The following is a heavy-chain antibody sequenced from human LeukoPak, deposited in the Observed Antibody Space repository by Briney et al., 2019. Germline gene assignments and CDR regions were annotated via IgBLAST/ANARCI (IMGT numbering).Heavy chain of an antibody. Sequence: GGSLRLSCAASGFMFSTYWMSWVRQAPGKGLEWVANMNQDGSEKYYVDFVKGRFTISRDNAKNSLFLQMHSLRAEDTAVYYCARDPPGTAVAGYDYWGQGTLVSVSS. J-gene: IGHJ4*02. CDR1: GFMFSTYW. V-gene: IGHV3-7*01. D-gene: IGHD6-19*01. CDR3: ARDPPGTAVAGYDY. CDR2: MNQDGSEK.